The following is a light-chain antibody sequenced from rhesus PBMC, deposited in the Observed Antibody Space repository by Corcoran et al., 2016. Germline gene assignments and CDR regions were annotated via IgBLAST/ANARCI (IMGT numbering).Light chain of an antibody. CDR2: KAS. J-gene: IGKJ1*01. CDR1: QGISSW. V-gene: IGKV1-22*01. CDR3: QQYSSRPWT. Sequence: DIQMTQSPSSLSASVGDTVTITCRASQGISSWLAWYQQEAGKAPKLLIYKASSLQSGVPSRISGSGSGTDFTLTSSSLQSEDCATYYCQQYSSRPWTFGQGTKVEIK.